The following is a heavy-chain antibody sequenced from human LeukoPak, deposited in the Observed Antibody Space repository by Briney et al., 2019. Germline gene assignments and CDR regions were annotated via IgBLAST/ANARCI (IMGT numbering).Heavy chain of an antibody. CDR3: ARGGVYSPIDH. V-gene: IGHV4-59*01. CDR1: GGSISSYY. J-gene: IGHJ4*02. CDR2: IYYSGST. Sequence: PSETLSLTCTVSGGSISSYYWSWIRQPPGKGLEWIGYIYYSGSTNYNPSLKSRVTISVDTSKNQFSLKVSSVTAADTAMYYCARGGVYSPIDHWGQGTLVTVSS. D-gene: IGHD1-26*01.